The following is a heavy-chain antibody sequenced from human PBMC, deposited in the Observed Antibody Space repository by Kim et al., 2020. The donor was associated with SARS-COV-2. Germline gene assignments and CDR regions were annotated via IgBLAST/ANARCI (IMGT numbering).Heavy chain of an antibody. V-gene: IGHV3-30-3*01. CDR1: GFTFSSYA. CDR2: ISYDGSNK. D-gene: IGHD3-3*01. J-gene: IGHJ3*02. CDR3: ATLSTRDFWSGYYNDAFDI. Sequence: GGSLRLSCAASGFTFSSYAMHWVRQAPGKGLEWVAVISYDGSNKYYADSVKGRFTISRDNSKNTLYLQMNSLRAEDTAVYYCATLSTRDFWSGYYNDAFDIWGQGTMVTVSS.